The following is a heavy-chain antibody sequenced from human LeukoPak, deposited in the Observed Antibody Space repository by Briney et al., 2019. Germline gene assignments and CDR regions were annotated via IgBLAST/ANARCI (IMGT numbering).Heavy chain of an antibody. V-gene: IGHV3-21*01. CDR1: GFTFSSYS. CDR3: ASKIVVVTAPSFGGMDV. Sequence: GGSLRLSCAASGFTFSSYSMTWVRQAPGKGLEWVSSISSSSSYIYYADSVKGRFTISRDNAKNSLYLQMNSLRAEDTAVYYCASKIVVVTAPSFGGMDVWGQGTTVTVSS. J-gene: IGHJ6*02. CDR2: ISSSSSYI. D-gene: IGHD2-21*02.